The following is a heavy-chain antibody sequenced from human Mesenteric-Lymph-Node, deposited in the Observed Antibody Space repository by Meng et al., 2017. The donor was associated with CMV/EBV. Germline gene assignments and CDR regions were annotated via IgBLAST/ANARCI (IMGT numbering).Heavy chain of an antibody. Sequence: GGSLRLSCAASGFTFSSYNINWVRQAPGKRLEWVSYISGTSYTIYYADSVKGRFTISRDNAKNSLYLQMNSLRAEDTAVYYCVRERGTILSVVDYWGQGTLVTVSS. CDR1: GFTFSSYN. D-gene: IGHD1-1*01. V-gene: IGHV3-48*04. CDR2: ISGTSYTI. J-gene: IGHJ4*02. CDR3: VRERGTILSVVDY.